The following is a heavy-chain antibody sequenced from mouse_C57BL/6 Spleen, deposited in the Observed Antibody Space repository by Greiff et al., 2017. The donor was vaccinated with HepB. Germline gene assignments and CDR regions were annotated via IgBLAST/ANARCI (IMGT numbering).Heavy chain of an antibody. Sequence: EVQRVESGEGLVKPGGSLKLSCAASGFTFSSYAMSWVRQTPEKRLEWVAYISSGGDYIYYADTVKGRFTISRDNARNTLYLQMSSLKSEDTAMYYCTRGGYGSSPWYFDVWGTGTTVTVSS. V-gene: IGHV5-9-1*02. J-gene: IGHJ1*03. CDR1: GFTFSSYA. D-gene: IGHD1-1*01. CDR3: TRGGYGSSPWYFDV. CDR2: ISSGGDYI.